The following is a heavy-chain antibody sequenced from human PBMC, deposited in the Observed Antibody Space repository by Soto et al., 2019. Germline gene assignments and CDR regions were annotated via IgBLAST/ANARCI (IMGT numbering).Heavy chain of an antibody. J-gene: IGHJ4*02. CDR1: GFTFSDYS. CDR3: ARINSGSYYAFDD. V-gene: IGHV3-48*02. Sequence: GGSLRLSCAASGFTFSDYSMSWVRQAPDKGLEWISYISSFGRSIFYADSVKGRFTISRDNDNNALYLQMNSLRDEDTAVYYCARINSGSYYAFDDWGQGTLVTVSS. D-gene: IGHD1-26*01. CDR2: ISSFGRSI.